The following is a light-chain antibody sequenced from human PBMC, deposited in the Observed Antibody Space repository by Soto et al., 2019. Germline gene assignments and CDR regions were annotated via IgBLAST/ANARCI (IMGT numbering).Light chain of an antibody. Sequence: QSALTQPPSASGSPGQSVTISCTGTSSDLGDYDYVSWYQQRPGKAPKVMIYEVNKRPSGVPDRFSGSNSGNTASLTVTGLQAEDEADYYCSSYAGSNNLIFGGGTKLTVL. CDR3: SSYAGSNNLI. V-gene: IGLV2-8*01. CDR2: EVN. CDR1: SSDLGDYDY. J-gene: IGLJ2*01.